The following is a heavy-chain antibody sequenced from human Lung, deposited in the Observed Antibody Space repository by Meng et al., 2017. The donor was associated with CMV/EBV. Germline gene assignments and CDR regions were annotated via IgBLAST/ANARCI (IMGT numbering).Heavy chain of an antibody. CDR3: ARGPIIMIEVAPYGMDV. Sequence: ASVXVSCKASGYTFSGYYMHWVRQAPGQGLEWMGWINPNSGDTNYPQKFQGRVTMTMDTSISTAHMELSRLRSDDTAMYYCARGPIIMIEVAPYGMDVWAQGTXVTVSS. CDR2: INPNSGDT. V-gene: IGHV1-2*02. CDR1: GYTFSGYY. J-gene: IGHJ6*02. D-gene: IGHD3-22*01.